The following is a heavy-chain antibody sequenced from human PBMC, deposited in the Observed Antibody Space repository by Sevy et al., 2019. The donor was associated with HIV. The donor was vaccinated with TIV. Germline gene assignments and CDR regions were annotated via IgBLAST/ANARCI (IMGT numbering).Heavy chain of an antibody. J-gene: IGHJ4*02. D-gene: IGHD2-8*01. CDR2: LSFGCGRI. V-gene: IGHV3-23*01. Sequence: GGSLRLSCVASGFNFNIYSMSWVRQAPGKGLEWVSTLSFGCGRINHADSVQGRFTMSRDVSKKMVYLEMNSLRAEDTAVYYCAREGCTRPHDHWGQGTLVTVSS. CDR3: AREGCTRPHDH. CDR1: GFNFNIYS.